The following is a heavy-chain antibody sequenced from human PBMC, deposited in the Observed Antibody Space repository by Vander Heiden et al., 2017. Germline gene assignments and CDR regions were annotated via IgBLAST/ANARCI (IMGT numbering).Heavy chain of an antibody. V-gene: IGHV1-69*01. Sequence: HVQLVESGAAVKKPAPSLKGSCKAAGGPFSSYASSWVRQAPGQGLEWMGGIIPIFGTANDAQKFQGRVTITADESTSTADMEMRSMSYEDTAVYCCARKSGLYEAFDIWGQGTMVTVSS. J-gene: IGHJ3*02. CDR2: IIPIFGTA. CDR3: ARKSGLYEAFDI. D-gene: IGHD2-8*02. CDR1: GGPFSSYA.